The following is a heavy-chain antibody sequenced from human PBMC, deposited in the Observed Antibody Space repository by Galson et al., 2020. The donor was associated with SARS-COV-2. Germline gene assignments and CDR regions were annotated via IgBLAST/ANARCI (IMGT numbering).Heavy chain of an antibody. CDR1: GYTLSELS. Sequence: ASVKVSCKVSGYTLSELSMHWVRQAPGKGLEWMGGFDPEDGETIYAQKFQGRVTVTEDTSTNTAYMELSSLRSEDTAVYYCATAAGTYWYDSGGYNRFEYWGQGTLVTVSS. V-gene: IGHV1-24*01. D-gene: IGHD3-22*01. J-gene: IGHJ4*02. CDR2: FDPEDGET. CDR3: ATAAGTYWYDSGGYNRFEY.